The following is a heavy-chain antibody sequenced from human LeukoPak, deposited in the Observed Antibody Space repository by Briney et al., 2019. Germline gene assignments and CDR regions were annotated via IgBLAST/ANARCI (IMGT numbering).Heavy chain of an antibody. J-gene: IGHJ1*01. V-gene: IGHV4-34*01. D-gene: IGHD3-22*01. CDR2: INHSGST. CDR1: GFTVSNNY. CDR3: ARPDSSGYYRPKYFQH. Sequence: GSLRLSCAASGFTVSNNYMTWVRQPPGKGLEWIGEINHSGSTNYNPSLKSRVTISVDTSKNQFSLKLSSVTAADTAVYYCARPDSSGYYRPKYFQHWGQGTLVTVSS.